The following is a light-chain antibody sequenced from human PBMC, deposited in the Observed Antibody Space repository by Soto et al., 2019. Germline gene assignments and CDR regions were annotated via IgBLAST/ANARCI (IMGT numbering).Light chain of an antibody. CDR3: KQYGDSPT. CDR2: DAS. Sequence: EIVLTQSPATLSLSPGERATLSCRASQSVSSYLAWYQQKPGQAPRLLIYDASNRATGIQARFSGSGSGTEFTLTIRRLEPEDFAVFYCKQYGDSPTCGQGTKVDIK. J-gene: IGKJ1*01. V-gene: IGKV3-11*01. CDR1: QSVSSY.